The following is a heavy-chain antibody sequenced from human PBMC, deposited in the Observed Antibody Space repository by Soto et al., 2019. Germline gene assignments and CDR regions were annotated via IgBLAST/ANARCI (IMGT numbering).Heavy chain of an antibody. CDR3: ARNSGRYYGSGSYYKA. D-gene: IGHD3-10*01. CDR2: IYSLGNT. J-gene: IGHJ5*02. CDR1: GGSISSSSYY. Sequence: PSETLSLTCTVSGGSISSSSYYWGWIRQPPGQGLEWLGTIYSLGNTYYNPSLKSRVTISVDKSKSQLFLKLSSVTAADTAVYYCARNSGRYYGSGSYYKAWGQGTLVTVSS. V-gene: IGHV4-39*01.